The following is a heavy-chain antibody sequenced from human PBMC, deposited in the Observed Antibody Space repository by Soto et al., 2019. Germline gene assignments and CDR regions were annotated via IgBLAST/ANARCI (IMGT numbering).Heavy chain of an antibody. J-gene: IGHJ4*02. CDR1: GFSFSDYG. V-gene: IGHV3-30*18. CDR2: VSHDGRKT. Sequence: VPLVESGGGVVQPGRSLRLSCAASGFSFSDYGMHWVRQTPGKGLEWVAVVSHDGRKTHYADSVKGRFTISRDSSKHTVSLEMPSLRAEDTAVYYCAKGGRQWLVPSDFNYWGQGALVTVSS. D-gene: IGHD6-19*01. CDR3: AKGGRQWLVPSDFNY.